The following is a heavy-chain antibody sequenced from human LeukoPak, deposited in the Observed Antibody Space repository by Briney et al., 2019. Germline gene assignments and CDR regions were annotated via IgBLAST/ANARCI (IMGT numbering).Heavy chain of an antibody. CDR2: IRTKDYGGTP. J-gene: IGHJ4*02. CDR3: TRGKLGYCYGTSCYLDY. D-gene: IGHD2-2*01. CDR1: GFTLRDHT. Sequence: GGSLRLSCTVAGFTLRDHTLTWVRQAPGKGLEWVGCIRTKDYGGTPEYAASVKGRFTISRDDSKNIAYLQMSSLKIEDTAVYFCTRGKLGYCYGTSCYLDYWGPGTLVTVSS. V-gene: IGHV3-49*04.